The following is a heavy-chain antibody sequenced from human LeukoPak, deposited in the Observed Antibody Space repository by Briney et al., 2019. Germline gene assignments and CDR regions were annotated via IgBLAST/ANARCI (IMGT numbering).Heavy chain of an antibody. V-gene: IGHV4-61*02. CDR1: GGSISSGSYY. D-gene: IGHD3-10*01. CDR2: IYTSGST. J-gene: IGHJ6*03. CDR3: ARDRSIWFGESYYYYCYMDV. Sequence: TLSLTCTVSGGSISSGSYYWSWIRQPAGRGLEWIGRIYTSGSTNYNPSLNRRVTISVDTSKNQFSLKLSSVTAGDTAVYYCARDRSIWFGESYYYYCYMDVWGKGTTVTVSS.